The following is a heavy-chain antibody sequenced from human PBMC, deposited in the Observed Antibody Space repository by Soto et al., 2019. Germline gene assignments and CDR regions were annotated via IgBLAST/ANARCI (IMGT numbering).Heavy chain of an antibody. V-gene: IGHV4-34*01. CDR1: GGSFSGYY. D-gene: IGHD6-13*01. Sequence: SETLSLTCAVYGGSFSGYYWSWIRQPPGKGLEWIGEINHSGSTNYNPSLKSRVTISVDTSKNQFSLKLSSVTAADTAVYYCARGIAAAGTIRHWFDPWGQGTLVTVSS. CDR2: INHSGST. CDR3: ARGIAAAGTIRHWFDP. J-gene: IGHJ5*02.